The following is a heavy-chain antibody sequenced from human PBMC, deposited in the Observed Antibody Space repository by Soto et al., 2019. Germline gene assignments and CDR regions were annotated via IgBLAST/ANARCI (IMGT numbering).Heavy chain of an antibody. V-gene: IGHV3-48*03. J-gene: IGHJ3*02. CDR2: ISSSGSTI. CDR1: GFTFSSYE. CDR3: ARKGIAVAGIAFDI. Sequence: GGSLRLSCAASGFTFSSYEMNWVRQAPGKGLEWVSYISSSGSTIYFADSVKGRFTISRDNAKNSLYLQMSSLRAEDTAVYYCARKGIAVAGIAFDIWGQGTMVTVSS. D-gene: IGHD6-19*01.